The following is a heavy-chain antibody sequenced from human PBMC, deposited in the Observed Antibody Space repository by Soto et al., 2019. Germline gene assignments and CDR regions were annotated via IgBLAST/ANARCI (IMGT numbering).Heavy chain of an antibody. CDR2: INHSGST. CDR3: ARGGTRRGYSGRKTSEYYYMDV. J-gene: IGHJ6*03. CDR1: SVSISSSNW. V-gene: IGHV4-4*02. Sequence: SETLSLTCAVSSVSISSSNWWSWVRQPPGKGLEWIGEINHSGSTNYNPSLKSRVTISVDTSKNQFSLKLSSVTAADTAVYYCARGGTRRGYSGRKTSEYYYMDVWGKGTTVTVSS. D-gene: IGHD5-12*01.